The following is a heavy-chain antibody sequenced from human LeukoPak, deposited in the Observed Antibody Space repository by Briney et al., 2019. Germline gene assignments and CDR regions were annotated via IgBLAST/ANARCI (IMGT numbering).Heavy chain of an antibody. J-gene: IGHJ4*02. Sequence: PSETLSLTCTVSGGSISSSSYYWGWIRQPPGKGLEWIGEINHSGSTNYNPSLKSRVTISVDTSKNQFSLKLSSVTAADTAVYYRARCRRYSSSFDYWGQGTLVTVSS. D-gene: IGHD6-6*01. CDR3: ARCRRYSSSFDY. V-gene: IGHV4-39*07. CDR2: INHSGST. CDR1: GGSISSSSYY.